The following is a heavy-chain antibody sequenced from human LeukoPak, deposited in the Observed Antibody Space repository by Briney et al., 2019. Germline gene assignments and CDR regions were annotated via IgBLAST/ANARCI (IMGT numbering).Heavy chain of an antibody. CDR2: ISNTGTNT. CDR3: AKGGHCWFDP. D-gene: IGHD3-16*01. V-gene: IGHV3-23*01. Sequence: GGSLRLSCAASGFTFKNYGMTWVRRAPGKGQEWVSTISNTGTNTHYADSVRGRFTISRDNSKNTLYLQMNSLRAEDTAVYYCAKGGHCWFDPWGQGTLVTVSS. J-gene: IGHJ5*02. CDR1: GFTFKNYG.